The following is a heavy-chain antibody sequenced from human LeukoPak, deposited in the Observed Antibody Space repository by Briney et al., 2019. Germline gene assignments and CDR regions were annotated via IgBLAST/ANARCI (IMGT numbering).Heavy chain of an antibody. CDR2: IYPGDSDT. Sequence: GESLKISCKGSGYSFTSYWIGWVRQMPGKGLEWMGIIYPGDSDTRYSPSFQGQVTISADKSVSTAYLQWSSLKASDTAMYYCARSAGDCGDHGYFDYWGQGTLVTVSS. CDR3: ARSAGDCGDHGYFDY. CDR1: GYSFTSYW. D-gene: IGHD4-17*01. J-gene: IGHJ4*02. V-gene: IGHV5-51*01.